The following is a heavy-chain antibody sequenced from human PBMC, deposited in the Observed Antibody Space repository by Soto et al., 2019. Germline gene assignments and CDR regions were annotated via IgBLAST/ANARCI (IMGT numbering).Heavy chain of an antibody. CDR2: IKYDGSEK. D-gene: IGHD2-2*01. J-gene: IGHJ4*02. Sequence: EVQLVESGGGLVQPGGSLRLSCAASGFTFSSYWMSWVRQAPGRGLEWMANIKYDGSEKYYVDSVKGRLTISRDNAKNSLYLQMNSLRDEDTAVYYCASSPHKASRPDYWGQGTLVTVSS. CDR1: GFTFSSYW. V-gene: IGHV3-7*03. CDR3: ASSPHKASRPDY.